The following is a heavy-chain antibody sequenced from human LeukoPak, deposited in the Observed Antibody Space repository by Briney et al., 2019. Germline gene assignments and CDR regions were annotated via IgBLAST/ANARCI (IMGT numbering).Heavy chain of an antibody. D-gene: IGHD6-13*01. Sequence: PGGSLRLSCAASEFTFSSYGMHWVRQAPGKGVEWVAVISYDGSNKYYADSVKGRFTISRDNSKNTLYLQMNSLRAEDTAVYYCAKGAAAADYWGQGTLVTVSS. CDR3: AKGAAAADY. CDR1: EFTFSSYG. V-gene: IGHV3-30*18. J-gene: IGHJ4*02. CDR2: ISYDGSNK.